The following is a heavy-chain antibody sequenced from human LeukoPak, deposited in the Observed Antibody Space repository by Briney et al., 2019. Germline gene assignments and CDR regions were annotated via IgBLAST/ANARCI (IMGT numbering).Heavy chain of an antibody. J-gene: IGHJ4*02. D-gene: IGHD5-18*01. V-gene: IGHV5-51*01. CDR3: ARVFGYTYGYFFDD. CDR2: IYPRDSDT. Sequence: GESLKISCKGSGYSFTIYWIAWVRQIPGKGLEWMGIIYPRDSDTRYSPSFQGQVTISADRSISTAYLQWSSLKASDPAMYYCARVFGYTYGYFFDDWGQGTLVTVSS. CDR1: GYSFTIYW.